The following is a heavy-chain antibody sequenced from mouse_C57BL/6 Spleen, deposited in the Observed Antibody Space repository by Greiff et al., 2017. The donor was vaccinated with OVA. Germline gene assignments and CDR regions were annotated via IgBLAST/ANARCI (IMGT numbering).Heavy chain of an antibody. CDR1: GYAFSSSW. V-gene: IGHV1-82*01. D-gene: IGHD2-2*01. CDR3: ARGEGYDDGYYFDY. J-gene: IGHJ2*01. Sequence: VQLQESGPELVKPGASVKISCKASGYAFSSSWMNWVKQRPGKGLEWIGRIYPGDGDTNYNGKFKGKATLTADKSSSTAYMQLSSLTSEDSAVYFCARGEGYDDGYYFDYWGQGTTLTVSS. CDR2: IYPGDGDT.